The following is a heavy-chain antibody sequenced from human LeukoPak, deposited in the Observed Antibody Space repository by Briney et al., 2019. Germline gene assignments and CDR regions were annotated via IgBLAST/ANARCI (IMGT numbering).Heavy chain of an antibody. Sequence: SETLSLTCAVYGGSFSGYYWSWIRQPPGRGLEWIGEINHSGSTNYNPSLKSRVTISVDTSKNQFSLKLSSVTAADTAVYYCARAWYSSSWFDYWGQGALVTVSS. V-gene: IGHV4-34*01. J-gene: IGHJ4*02. CDR3: ARAWYSSSWFDY. CDR2: INHSGST. CDR1: GGSFSGYY. D-gene: IGHD6-13*01.